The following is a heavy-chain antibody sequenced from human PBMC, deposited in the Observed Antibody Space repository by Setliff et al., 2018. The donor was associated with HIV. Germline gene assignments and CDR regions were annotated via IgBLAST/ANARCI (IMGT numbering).Heavy chain of an antibody. J-gene: IGHJ3*01. V-gene: IGHV3-15*01. Sequence: GGSLRLSCAASGFSFKSAWMSWVRQAPGKGLEWVGHIKAKVVGATTDYSAPVRDRFTISRDDSRDILYLQMNSLRADDTAVYYCAADVRWPKDAFAFWGQGTMVTVSS. CDR1: GFSFKSAW. CDR2: IKAKVVGATT. CDR3: AADVRWPKDAFAF. D-gene: IGHD3-10*02.